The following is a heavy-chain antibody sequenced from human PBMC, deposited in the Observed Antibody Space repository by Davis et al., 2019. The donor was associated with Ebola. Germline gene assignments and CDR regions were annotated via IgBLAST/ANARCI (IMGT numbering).Heavy chain of an antibody. V-gene: IGHV4-4*02. CDR3: ARDSSVEMATMVFDY. CDR1: GGSISSSNW. J-gene: IGHJ4*02. D-gene: IGHD5-24*01. Sequence: PSETLSLTCAVSGGSISSSNWWSWVRQPPGKGLEWIGEIYHSGSTNYNPSLKSRVTISVDKSKNQFSLKLSSVTAADTAVYYCARDSSVEMATMVFDYWGQGTLVTVSS. CDR2: IYHSGST.